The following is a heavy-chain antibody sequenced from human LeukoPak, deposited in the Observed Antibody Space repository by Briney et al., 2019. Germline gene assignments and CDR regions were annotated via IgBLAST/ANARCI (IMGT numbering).Heavy chain of an antibody. J-gene: IGHJ3*02. CDR3: ARGVVPAANDAFDI. D-gene: IGHD2-2*01. CDR1: GYSISSGYY. CDR2: IYHSGST. Sequence: SETLSLTCTVSGYSISSGYYWGWIRQPPGKGLEWIGSIYHSGSTYYNPSLKSRVTISVDTSKNQFSLKLSSVTAADTAVYYCARGVVPAANDAFDIWGQGTMVTVSP. V-gene: IGHV4-38-2*02.